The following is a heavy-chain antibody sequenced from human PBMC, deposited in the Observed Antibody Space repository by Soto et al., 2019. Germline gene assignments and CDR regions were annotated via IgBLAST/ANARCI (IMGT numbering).Heavy chain of an antibody. V-gene: IGHV3-23*01. CDR2: ISGSGGST. Sequence: GGSLRLSCAASGFTFSSYAMSWVRQAPGKGLEWVSAISGSGGSTYYADSVKGRFTISRDNSKNTLYLQMNSLRAEDTAVYYCAKDRRDCSGGSCYGSVYAFDIWGQGTMVTVSS. J-gene: IGHJ3*02. CDR3: AKDRRDCSGGSCYGSVYAFDI. D-gene: IGHD2-15*01. CDR1: GFTFSSYA.